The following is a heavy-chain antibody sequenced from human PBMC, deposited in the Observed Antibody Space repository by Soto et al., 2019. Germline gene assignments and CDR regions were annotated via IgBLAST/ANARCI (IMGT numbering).Heavy chain of an antibody. CDR2: ISATNTYI. CDR3: VRGGTRYYFDRSGKEY. V-gene: IGHV3-21*01. J-gene: IGHJ4*02. CDR1: TFNFTHYT. Sequence: PGGSLRLSCAGSTFNFTHYTLSWVRQAPGKGLEWVSSISATNTYILYADSVKGRFTISRDNAKKSVSLQMKSLRAEDTAMYFCVRGGTRYYFDRSGKEYWGQGALVTVSS. D-gene: IGHD3-22*01.